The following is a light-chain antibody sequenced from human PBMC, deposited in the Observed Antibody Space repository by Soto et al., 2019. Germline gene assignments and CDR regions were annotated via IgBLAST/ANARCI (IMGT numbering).Light chain of an antibody. J-gene: IGKJ1*01. CDR3: QQYIDSPRT. CDR2: GGS. Sequence: EIVLTQSPGTLALSLGDGATLSCRASQTVNRNYLAWYHQKPGQPPRLLIYGGSNRATGVPDRFSGGGSGTEFTLTIFRLEPDDFGTYYCQQYIDSPRTFGHGTRVEVK. V-gene: IGKV3-20*01. CDR1: QTVNRNY.